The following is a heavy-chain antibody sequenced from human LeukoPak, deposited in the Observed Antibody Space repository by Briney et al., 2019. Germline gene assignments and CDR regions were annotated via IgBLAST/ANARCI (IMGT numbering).Heavy chain of an antibody. Sequence: GGSLGLSCAASGFTFSSAWMSWVRQAPGKGLEWVVNVNQDGSGKYYVDSVKGRFTISKDNAKNSLYLQMNSLRAEDTAVYYCTSANYGPAYWGQGTLVTVSS. CDR2: VNQDGSGK. V-gene: IGHV3-7*01. D-gene: IGHD5-24*01. CDR1: GFTFSSAW. J-gene: IGHJ4*02. CDR3: TSANYGPAY.